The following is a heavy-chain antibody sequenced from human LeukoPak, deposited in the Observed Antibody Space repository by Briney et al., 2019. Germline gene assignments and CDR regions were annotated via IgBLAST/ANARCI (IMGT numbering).Heavy chain of an antibody. CDR3: AKQLGYCSDGSCYFPY. V-gene: IGHV3-23*01. Sequence: GGSLRLSCAASGFNFANHAMSWVRQAPGKGLEWVSAISNNGGYTYYADSVQGRFTISRDNSKSTLCLQMNSLRAEDTAVYYCAKQLGYCSDGSCYFPYWGQGALVTVSS. CDR1: GFNFANHA. D-gene: IGHD2-15*01. CDR2: ISNNGGYT. J-gene: IGHJ4*02.